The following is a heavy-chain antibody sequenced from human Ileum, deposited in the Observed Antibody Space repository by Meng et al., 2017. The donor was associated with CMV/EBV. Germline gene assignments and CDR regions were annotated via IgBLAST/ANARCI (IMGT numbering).Heavy chain of an antibody. CDR3: ARYYDFWGGSSNVYFLDY. V-gene: IGHV3-23*03. J-gene: IGHJ4*02. Sequence: FTFPRYAMSWVRQSPGKGLEWVSTIYGAGGDTYYADSVKGRFTTSRDNSRLYLQMNNLRVEDTAIYYCARYYDFWGGSSNVYFLDYWGQGTLVTVSS. CDR1: FTFPRYA. D-gene: IGHD3-3*01. CDR2: IYGAGGDT.